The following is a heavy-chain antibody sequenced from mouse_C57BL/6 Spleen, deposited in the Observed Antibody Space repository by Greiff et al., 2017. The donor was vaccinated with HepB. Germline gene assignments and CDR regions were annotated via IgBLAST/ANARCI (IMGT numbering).Heavy chain of an antibody. Sequence: QVQLQQPGAELVKPGASVKLSCKASGYTFTSYWMHWVKQRPGQGLEWIGMIHPNSGSTNYNEKFKSKATLTVDKSSSTAYTQLSSLTSEDSAVYDCANGGTYDCDCRRFDYWGQGTTLTVSS. CDR1: GYTFTSYW. CDR2: IHPNSGST. J-gene: IGHJ2*01. V-gene: IGHV1-64*01. D-gene: IGHD2-13*01. CDR3: ANGGTYDCDCRRFDY.